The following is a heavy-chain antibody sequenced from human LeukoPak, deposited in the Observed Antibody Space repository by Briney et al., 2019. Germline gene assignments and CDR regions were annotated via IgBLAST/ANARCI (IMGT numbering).Heavy chain of an antibody. D-gene: IGHD6-13*01. CDR1: GGSISSGGYY. CDR3: ARGVAAAGRPRY. CDR2: IYHSGST. V-gene: IGHV4-30-2*01. Sequence: SQTLSLTCTVSGGSISSGGYYWSWIRQPPGKGLEWIGYIYHSGSTYYNPSLKSRVTISVDRSKNQFSLKLSSVTAADTAVYYCARGVAAAGRPRYWGQGTLVTVSS. J-gene: IGHJ4*02.